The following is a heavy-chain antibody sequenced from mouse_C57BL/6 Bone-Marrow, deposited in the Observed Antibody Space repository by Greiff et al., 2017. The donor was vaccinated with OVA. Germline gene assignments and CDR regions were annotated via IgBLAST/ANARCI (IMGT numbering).Heavy chain of an antibody. CDR1: GFSFNTYA. J-gene: IGHJ4*01. D-gene: IGHD4-1*01. V-gene: IGHV10-1*01. Sequence: EVQVVESGGGLVQPKGSLKLSCAASGFSFNTYAMNWVRQAPGKGLEWVARIRSKSNNYATYYADSVKDRFTISRDDSESMLYLQMNNLKTEDTAMYYCVRQRTGTKAMDYWGQGTSVTVSS. CDR2: IRSKSNNYAT. CDR3: VRQRTGTKAMDY.